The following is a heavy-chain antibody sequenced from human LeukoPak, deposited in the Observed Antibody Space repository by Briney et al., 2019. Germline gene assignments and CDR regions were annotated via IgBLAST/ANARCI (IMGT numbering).Heavy chain of an antibody. Sequence: PSETLSLTCTVSGGSISNYYWSWIRQPPGKGLEWIGYIYYSGSTNYNPSLRSRVTISVDTSKNQFSLKLSSVTAADTAVYYCARVVVVVAADYYYYYMDVWGKGTTVTISS. D-gene: IGHD2-15*01. V-gene: IGHV4-59*12. CDR3: ARVVVVVAADYYYYYMDV. J-gene: IGHJ6*03. CDR2: IYYSGST. CDR1: GGSISNYY.